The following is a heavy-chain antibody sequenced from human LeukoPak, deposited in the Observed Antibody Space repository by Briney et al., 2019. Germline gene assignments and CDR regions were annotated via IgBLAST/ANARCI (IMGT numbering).Heavy chain of an antibody. Sequence: SSETLSLTCTVSGGSISTSSCYWGWIRQPPGKGLEWIADIYYSGSTYYNPSLKSRVAISVDTSKNQFSLKLSSVTAADTAVYYCARRPSSSCGGDCYGSWGQGTLVTVSS. CDR1: GGSISTSSCY. V-gene: IGHV4-39*01. J-gene: IGHJ5*01. CDR3: ARRPSSSCGGDCYGS. D-gene: IGHD2-21*01. CDR2: IYYSGST.